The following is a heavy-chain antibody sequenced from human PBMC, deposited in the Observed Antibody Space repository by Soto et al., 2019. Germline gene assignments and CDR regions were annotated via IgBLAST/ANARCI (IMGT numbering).Heavy chain of an antibody. V-gene: IGHV1-24*01. CDR3: ATGRSGYSGLAPAFDI. CDR1: GYTLTELS. CDR2: FDPEDGET. J-gene: IGHJ3*02. D-gene: IGHD5-12*01. Sequence: QVQLVQSGAEVKKPGASVKVSCKVSGYTLTELSMHWVRQAPGKGLEWMGGFDPEDGETIYAQKFQGRVTMTEDTSTDTADMELSSLRSEDTAVYYCATGRSGYSGLAPAFDIWGQGTMVTVSS.